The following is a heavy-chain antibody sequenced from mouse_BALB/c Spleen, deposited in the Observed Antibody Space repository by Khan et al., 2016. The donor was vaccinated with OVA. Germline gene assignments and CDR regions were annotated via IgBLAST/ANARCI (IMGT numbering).Heavy chain of an antibody. CDR1: GYSITSVYA. Sequence: EVQLQESGPGLVKPSQFLSLTCTVTGYSITSVYAWNWIRQFPGNKLEWMGYICYSGRTRYNPSLKSRISITRDTSKNQFFLQLHSVTTEDTATYYCARSVTITTVVATDFDYWGQGTTLTVSS. V-gene: IGHV3-2*02. D-gene: IGHD1-1*01. CDR3: ARSVTITTVVATDFDY. CDR2: ICYSGRT. J-gene: IGHJ2*01.